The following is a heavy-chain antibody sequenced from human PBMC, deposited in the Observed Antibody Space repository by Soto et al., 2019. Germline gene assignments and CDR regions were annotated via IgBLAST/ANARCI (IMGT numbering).Heavy chain of an antibody. J-gene: IGHJ4*02. CDR1: GFTFSSDA. CDR2: ISGSGGST. D-gene: IGHD4-17*01. Sequence: EVQLLESGGGLVQPGGSLRLSCAASGFTFSSDAMSWGRQAPGKGLEWVSGISGSGGSTNYADSVKGRFTISRDKSKNTLYLQMNSLRAEDTAVYYCAKDDLYGVFDYWGQGTLVTVSS. V-gene: IGHV3-23*01. CDR3: AKDDLYGVFDY.